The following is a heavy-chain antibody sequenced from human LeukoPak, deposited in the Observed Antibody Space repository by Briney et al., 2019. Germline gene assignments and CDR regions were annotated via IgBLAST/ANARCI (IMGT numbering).Heavy chain of an antibody. Sequence: GGTLRLSCAASGFTFSSYGMSWVRQAPGKGLEWVSAISGSGGSTYYADSVKGRFAISRDNSKNTLYLQMNSLRADDTAVYYCAKDYATFDAFDIWGQGTMVTVSS. CDR1: GFTFSSYG. V-gene: IGHV3-23*01. D-gene: IGHD1-26*01. J-gene: IGHJ3*02. CDR2: ISGSGGST. CDR3: AKDYATFDAFDI.